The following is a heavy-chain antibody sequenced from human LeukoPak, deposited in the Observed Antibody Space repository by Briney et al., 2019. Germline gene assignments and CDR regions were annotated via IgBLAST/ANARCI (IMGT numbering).Heavy chain of an antibody. Sequence: PSETLSLTCTVSGASISGYYWSWIRQPPGKGLEWIGYIYYSGSTNYNPSLKGRVTISLDRSKNQFSLKLSSVTAADTAVYYCATRGSGSPFDPWGQGTLVTVSS. CDR2: IYYSGST. J-gene: IGHJ5*02. CDR3: ATRGSGSPFDP. V-gene: IGHV4-59*01. D-gene: IGHD3-10*01. CDR1: GASISGYY.